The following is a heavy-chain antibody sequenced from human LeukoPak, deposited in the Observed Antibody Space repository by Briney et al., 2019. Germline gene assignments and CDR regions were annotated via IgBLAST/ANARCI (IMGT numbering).Heavy chain of an antibody. D-gene: IGHD1-26*01. J-gene: IGHJ4*02. CDR2: INGDGSST. Sequence: GGSLRLSCAASGFTFSSYWMHWVRHAPGKGLVWVSRINGDGSSTFYADSVKGRFTISRDNAKNTLYLQMSSLRAEDSAVYYCAREARAGATKDYWGEGTLVTVSS. CDR1: GFTFSSYW. CDR3: AREARAGATKDY. V-gene: IGHV3-74*01.